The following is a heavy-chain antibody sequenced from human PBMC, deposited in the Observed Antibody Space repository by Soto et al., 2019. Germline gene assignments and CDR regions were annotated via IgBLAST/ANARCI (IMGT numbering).Heavy chain of an antibody. CDR3: AKARGMTYYYDTFDV. CDR2: ISWNSATI. D-gene: IGHD3-22*01. CDR1: GFSFDEYA. V-gene: IGHV3-9*01. Sequence: VQLVESGGGSVQPGRSLRLSCSASGFSFDEYALHWVRQTPGKGLEWVSGISWNSATIEFADSVKGRFNISRDNSKNSLYMQMNSLTTEDTAVYFCAKARGMTYYYDTFDVWGQGTMVPVS. J-gene: IGHJ3*01.